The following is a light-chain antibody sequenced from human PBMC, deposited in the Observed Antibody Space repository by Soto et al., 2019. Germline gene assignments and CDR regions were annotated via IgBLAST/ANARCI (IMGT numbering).Light chain of an antibody. CDR2: AAS. Sequence: DIQMTQSPSSVSASVGDRVTITCRASQGISSWLAWYQQKPGRASKLLIYAASSLQSGVPSRFSGSGSATAFTLTISSLQPEDFATYYFKQDKSFPPTFGGGTKVESK. CDR3: KQDKSFPPT. CDR1: QGISSW. V-gene: IGKV1D-12*01. J-gene: IGKJ4*01.